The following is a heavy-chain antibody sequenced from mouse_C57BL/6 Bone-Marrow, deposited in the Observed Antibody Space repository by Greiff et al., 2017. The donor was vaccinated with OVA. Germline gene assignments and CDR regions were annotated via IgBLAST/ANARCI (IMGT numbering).Heavy chain of an antibody. V-gene: IGHV5-16*01. Sequence: EVQVVEPEGGLVQPGSSMKLSCTASGFTFSDYYMAWVRQVPEKGLEWVANINYAGSSTYYLDSLKSRFIFSRDNTKNILYLHMSSLESDDAATYYCARGSPHYFDYWGKGTTLTVSS. J-gene: IGHJ2*01. CDR3: ARGSPHYFDY. CDR1: GFTFSDYY. CDR2: INYAGSST.